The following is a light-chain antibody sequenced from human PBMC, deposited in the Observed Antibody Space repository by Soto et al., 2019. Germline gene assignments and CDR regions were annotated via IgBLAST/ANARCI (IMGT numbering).Light chain of an antibody. CDR3: QQYNNWPYT. V-gene: IGKV3-15*01. J-gene: IGKJ2*01. Sequence: EIVLTQSPDNLSVSPGESATLSCRASQSVGPNLVWYQQKFGQAPMLLIYGVSTRATGVPARFSGSGSGTEFTLPISSLQPEDFAVYYCQQYNNWPYTFGQGTKLEIK. CDR2: GVS. CDR1: QSVGPN.